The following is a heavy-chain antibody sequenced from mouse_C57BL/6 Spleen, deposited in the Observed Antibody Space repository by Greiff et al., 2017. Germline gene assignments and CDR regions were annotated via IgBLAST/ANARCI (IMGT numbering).Heavy chain of an antibody. V-gene: IGHV1-76*01. CDR2: IYPGSGNT. Sequence: VQLQQSGAELVRPGASVKLSCKASGYTFTDYYINWVKQRPGQGLEWIARIYPGSGNTYYNEKFKGKATLTAEKSSSTAYMQLSSLTSEDSAVYFCARGDYDGLFYAMDYWGQGTSVTVSS. CDR3: ARGDYDGLFYAMDY. CDR1: GYTFTDYY. D-gene: IGHD2-4*01. J-gene: IGHJ4*01.